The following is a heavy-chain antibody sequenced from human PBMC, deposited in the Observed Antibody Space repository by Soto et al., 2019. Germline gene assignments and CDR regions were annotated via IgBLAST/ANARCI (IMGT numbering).Heavy chain of an antibody. CDR2: INPSGGST. CDR3: ARQGSLESSSWYFVGLDV. V-gene: IGHV1-46*01. Sequence: QVQLVQSGAEVKKPGASVKVSCKASGYTFTSYYMHWVRQAPGQGLEWMGIINPSGGSTSYAQKFQGRVTMTRDTSTSTVYMKLSSLRSEDTAVYYCARQGSLESSSWYFVGLDVWGQGTTVTVSS. D-gene: IGHD6-13*01. CDR1: GYTFTSYY. J-gene: IGHJ6*02.